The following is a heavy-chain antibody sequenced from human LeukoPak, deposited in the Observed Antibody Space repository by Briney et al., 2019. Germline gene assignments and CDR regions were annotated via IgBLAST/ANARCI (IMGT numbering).Heavy chain of an antibody. D-gene: IGHD6-25*01. J-gene: IGHJ4*02. CDR2: FKTKYSQV. CDR3: ARENLAAAADY. V-gene: IGHV3-23*05. CDR1: GFTFSDYA. Sequence: TGGSLRLSCVASGFTFSDYAMNWVRQAPGKGLEWVSTFKTKYSQVYYAESVRGRFTISRDNAKNTLYLQMNSLRLEDTAVYYCARENLAAAADYWGQGTVVTVSS.